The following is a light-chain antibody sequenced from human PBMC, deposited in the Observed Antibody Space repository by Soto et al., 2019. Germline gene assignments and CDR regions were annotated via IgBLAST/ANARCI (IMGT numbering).Light chain of an antibody. CDR1: QGISTW. J-gene: IGKJ3*01. V-gene: IGKV1-12*01. Sequence: IQMTQSPSAVSASVGDRVTITCRASQGISTWLAWYQQKPGKAPKLLIYTASKLQSGVPSRLSGSGSGADFTLTISSLQPEDVATYYCQQANSFPFTFGPGTKVDIK. CDR3: QQANSFPFT. CDR2: TAS.